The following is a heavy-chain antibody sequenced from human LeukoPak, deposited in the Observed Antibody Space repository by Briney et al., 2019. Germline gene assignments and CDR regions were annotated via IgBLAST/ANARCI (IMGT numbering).Heavy chain of an antibody. CDR3: ARGRATYDFWSGQKIDY. D-gene: IGHD3-3*01. Sequence: GGSLRLSCAASGFTFSSYWMSWVRQAPGKGLEWVANIKQDGSEKYYVDSVKGRFTISRDNAKNSLYLQMNSLRAEDTAVYYCARGRATYDFWSGQKIDYWGQGTLVTVSS. V-gene: IGHV3-7*01. CDR2: IKQDGSEK. CDR1: GFTFSSYW. J-gene: IGHJ4*02.